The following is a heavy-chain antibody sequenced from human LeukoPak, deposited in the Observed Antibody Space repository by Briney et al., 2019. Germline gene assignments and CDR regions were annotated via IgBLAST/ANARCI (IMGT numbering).Heavy chain of an antibody. J-gene: IGHJ4*02. CDR3: ARDPSDGNYYFDY. Sequence: GASVKVSCKASGYTFTGYYMHWVRQAPGQGLEWMGWINPNSGDTKYAQKFQGRVTMTRDTSIGTDYMELTSLKSDDTAIYYCARDPSDGNYYFDYWGQGTLVTVAS. D-gene: IGHD5-24*01. V-gene: IGHV1-2*02. CDR2: INPNSGDT. CDR1: GYTFTGYY.